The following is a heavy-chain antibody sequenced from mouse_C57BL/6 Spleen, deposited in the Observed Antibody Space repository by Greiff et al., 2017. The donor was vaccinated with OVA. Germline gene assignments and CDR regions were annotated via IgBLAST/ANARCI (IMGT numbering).Heavy chain of an antibody. V-gene: IGHV7-1*01. CDR3: ARRGGSYYFDY. CDR2: SRNKANDYTT. Sequence: EVQGVESGGGLVQSGRSLRLSCATSGFTFSDFYMEWVRQAPGKGLEWIAASRNKANDYTTEYSASVKGRFIVSRDTSQSILYLQMNALRAEDTAIYYCARRGGSYYFDYWGQGTTLTVSS. J-gene: IGHJ2*01. CDR1: GFTFSDFY.